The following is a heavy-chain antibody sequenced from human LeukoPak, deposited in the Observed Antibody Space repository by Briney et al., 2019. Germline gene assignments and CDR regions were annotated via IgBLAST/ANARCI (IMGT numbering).Heavy chain of an antibody. V-gene: IGHV3-23*01. CDR2: ISSSGAGT. J-gene: IGHJ4*02. CDR1: GFTFSNYA. CDR3: AKSANDYCSSNSCYKFDY. D-gene: IGHD2-2*02. Sequence: GGSLRVSCAAAGFTFSNYAMSWVRQAPGKGLEWVSGISSSGAGTYYADSVKGRFTISRDNSKNTLYLQMNSLRAEDTAVYYCAKSANDYCSSNSCYKFDYWGQGTLVTVSS.